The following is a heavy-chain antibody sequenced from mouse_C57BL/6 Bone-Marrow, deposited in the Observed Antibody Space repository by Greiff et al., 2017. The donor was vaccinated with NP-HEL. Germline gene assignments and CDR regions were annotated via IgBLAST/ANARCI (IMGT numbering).Heavy chain of an antibody. CDR3: ARYRAMVTTGYFDY. CDR2: LSYSGST. J-gene: IGHJ2*01. D-gene: IGHD2-2*01. V-gene: IGHV3-8*01. CDR1: GYSITSDY. Sequence: EVHLVESGPGLAKPSQTLSLTCSVTGYSITSDYWNWIRKFPGNKLDYMGYLSYSGSTYYNPSLKRRISITRDTSKNQYYLQLNSVTTEDTATYYCARYRAMVTTGYFDYWGQGTTLTVSS.